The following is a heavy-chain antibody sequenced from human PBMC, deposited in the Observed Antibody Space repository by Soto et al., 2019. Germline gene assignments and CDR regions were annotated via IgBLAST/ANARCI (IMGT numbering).Heavy chain of an antibody. J-gene: IGHJ4*02. CDR3: ARVPRYDTWYFAS. CDR1: GFSVSTHV. Sequence: QVQLVESGGGVVQPGRSLRLSCTASGFSVSTHVIHWVRQAPGKGLEWVAVLWYDGSREYYAESVKGRFTISRDNSKNTMYLQTNSLRAEDTAVYYCARVPRYDTWYFASWGQGTLDTVSS. D-gene: IGHD3-22*01. CDR2: LWYDGSRE. V-gene: IGHV3-33*01.